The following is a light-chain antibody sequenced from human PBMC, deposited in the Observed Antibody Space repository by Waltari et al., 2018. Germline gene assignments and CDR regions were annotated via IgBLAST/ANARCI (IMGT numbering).Light chain of an antibody. V-gene: IGKV3-20*01. J-gene: IGKJ3*01. CDR2: GAS. CDR3: QQYGSSPLT. Sequence: EIVLMQSPGTLSLSPGEGATLSCRASQSVSSNYLTWYQQKPGQAPRLLIYGASSRATGIPDRFSGSGSGTDFTLTISRLEPEDFAVYYCQQYGSSPLTFGPGTKVDIK. CDR1: QSVSSNY.